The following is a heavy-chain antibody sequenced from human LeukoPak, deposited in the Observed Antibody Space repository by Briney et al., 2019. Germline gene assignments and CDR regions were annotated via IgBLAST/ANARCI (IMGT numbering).Heavy chain of an antibody. V-gene: IGHV1-18*04. CDR3: ARPRGYCSSTSCYSDAFGL. D-gene: IGHD2-2*01. CDR1: GYTFTSYG. Sequence: ASVKVSCRASGYTFTSYGFSWVRQAPGQGLEWMGWISAYNGNTNYALKLQGRVTMTTDTSTSTAYMELRSLRSDDTAVYYCARPRGYCSSTSCYSDAFGLWGQGTMVTVSS. CDR2: ISAYNGNT. J-gene: IGHJ3*01.